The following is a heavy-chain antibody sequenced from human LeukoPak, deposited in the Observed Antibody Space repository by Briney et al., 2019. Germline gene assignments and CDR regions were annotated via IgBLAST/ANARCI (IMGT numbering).Heavy chain of an antibody. CDR3: ARSIAVVEGGMDV. CDR1: GFTFSSYS. J-gene: IGHJ6*02. Sequence: GGSLRLSCAASGFTFSSYSMNWVRQAPGKGLEWVSSISSSSYIYYADSVKGRFTISRDNAKNSLYLQMNSLRAEDTAVYYCARSIAVVEGGMDVWGQGTTVTVSS. V-gene: IGHV3-21*01. D-gene: IGHD6-19*01. CDR2: ISSSSYI.